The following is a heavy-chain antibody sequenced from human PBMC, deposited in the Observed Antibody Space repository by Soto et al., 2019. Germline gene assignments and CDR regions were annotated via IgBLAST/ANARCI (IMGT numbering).Heavy chain of an antibody. CDR3: ARHIVAVAGTYHYYYGSDF. J-gene: IGHJ6*02. V-gene: IGHV5-51*01. CDR2: IYPGDSDT. D-gene: IGHD6-19*01. CDR1: GYSFTNYW. Sequence: GESLKISCKSSGYSFTNYWIGWVRQMPGKGLEWMGIIYPGDSDTRYSPSFQGQVTISADKSISTAYLQWSSLKASDTAMYYCARHIVAVAGTYHYYYGSDFCGQGITVTVSS.